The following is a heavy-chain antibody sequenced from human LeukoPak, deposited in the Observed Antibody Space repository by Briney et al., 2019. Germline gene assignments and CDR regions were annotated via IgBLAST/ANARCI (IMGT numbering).Heavy chain of an antibody. CDR2: ISSDGSSK. CDR3: AREGTTIVVALDY. J-gene: IGHJ4*02. V-gene: IGHV3-30-3*01. D-gene: IGHD3-22*01. CDR1: GFTFSSHV. Sequence: GGSLRLSCAASGFTFSSHVMHWVRQAPGKGLEWVAVISSDGSSKYYADSVKGRFTISRDNSKNTLYLQMKSLRAEDTAAYYCAREGTTIVVALDYWGQGTLVTVSS.